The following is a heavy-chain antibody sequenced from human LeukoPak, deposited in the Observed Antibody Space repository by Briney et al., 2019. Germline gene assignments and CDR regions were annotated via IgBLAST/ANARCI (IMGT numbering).Heavy chain of an antibody. Sequence: SETLSLTCTVSGGSITSGGYYWSWIRQHPGKGLEWIGYISYSGNTYYNPSLKSRVTISVDTSRNHFSLRLSSVTAADTAVYYCARRLSGYTFDYWGQGTLVTVSS. CDR3: ARRLSGYTFDY. J-gene: IGHJ4*02. CDR2: ISYSGNT. D-gene: IGHD3-16*02. CDR1: GGSITSGGYY. V-gene: IGHV4-31*03.